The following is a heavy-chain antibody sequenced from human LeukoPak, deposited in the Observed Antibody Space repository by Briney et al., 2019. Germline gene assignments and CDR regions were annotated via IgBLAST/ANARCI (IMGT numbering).Heavy chain of an antibody. D-gene: IGHD3-10*01. J-gene: IGHJ5*02. CDR2: INPNSCGT. CDR1: GYTFTGYY. V-gene: IGHV1-2*02. Sequence: VASVNVSCKASGYTFTGYYMHWVRQAPGQGLEWMGCINPNSCGTNYAQKFQGRVTMTRDTSIGTAYMALSRLGSDDTAVYSCARERITMVRYSGGGKHQFWFDPWGPGTLVTVSS. CDR3: ARERITMVRYSGGGKHQFWFDP.